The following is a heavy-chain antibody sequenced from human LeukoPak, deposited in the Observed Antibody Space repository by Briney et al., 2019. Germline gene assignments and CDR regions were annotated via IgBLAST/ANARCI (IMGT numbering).Heavy chain of an antibody. D-gene: IGHD1-26*01. CDR1: GGSISSYY. CDR2: IYTSGST. J-gene: IGHJ4*02. Sequence: SETLSLTCTVSGGSISSYYWSWIRQPAGKGLEWIGRIYTSGSTNYNSSLKSRVSMSVDTSKNQFSLKLSSVTAADTAVFYCARENSGSYREFDYWGQGTLVTVSS. V-gene: IGHV4-4*07. CDR3: ARENSGSYREFDY.